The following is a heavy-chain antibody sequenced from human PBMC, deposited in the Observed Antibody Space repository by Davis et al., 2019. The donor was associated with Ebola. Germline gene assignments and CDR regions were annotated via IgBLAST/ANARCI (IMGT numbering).Heavy chain of an antibody. CDR3: AKSCCSSSSGYYYMDV. CDR1: GFTFSSYG. Sequence: PGGSLTLSCAASGFTFSSYGMHWVRQAPGKGLEWVAFIRYDGSNKYYADSVKGRFTISRDNSKNTLYLQMNSLRAEDTAVYYCAKSCCSSSSGYYYMDVWGKGTTVTVSS. V-gene: IGHV3-30*02. J-gene: IGHJ6*03. D-gene: IGHD6-6*01. CDR2: IRYDGSNK.